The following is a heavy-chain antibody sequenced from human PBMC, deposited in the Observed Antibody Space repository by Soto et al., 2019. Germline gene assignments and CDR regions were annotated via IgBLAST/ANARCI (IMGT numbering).Heavy chain of an antibody. D-gene: IGHD2-21*02. Sequence: SETLSLTCAVSGGSISSGGYSWSWIRQPPGKGLEWIGYVYHSGSTYYNPSLKSRVTISIDRSKNQFSLKLNSVTAADTAVYYCARDLWGYCGTDCYPLDVWGQGTTVTVSS. V-gene: IGHV4-30-2*01. CDR1: GGSISSGGYS. CDR3: ARDLWGYCGTDCYPLDV. CDR2: VYHSGST. J-gene: IGHJ6*02.